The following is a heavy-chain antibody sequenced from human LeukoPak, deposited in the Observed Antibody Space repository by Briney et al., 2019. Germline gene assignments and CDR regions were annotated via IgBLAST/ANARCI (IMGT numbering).Heavy chain of an antibody. Sequence: PGGSLRLSCAASGFTFSSYWMNWVRQAPGKGLVWVSRIASDGSSTTYADSVKGRFSISRDNSKNTLYLQMNSLRAEDTAVYYCARDSLDCSSTSCHIATLYYYYGMDVWGQGTTVTVSS. V-gene: IGHV3-74*01. CDR2: IASDGSST. J-gene: IGHJ6*02. CDR3: ARDSLDCSSTSCHIATLYYYYGMDV. D-gene: IGHD2-2*02. CDR1: GFTFSSYW.